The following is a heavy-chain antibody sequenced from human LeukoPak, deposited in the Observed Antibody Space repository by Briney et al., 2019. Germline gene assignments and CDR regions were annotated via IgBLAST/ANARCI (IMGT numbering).Heavy chain of an antibody. CDR2: IYYSGT. J-gene: IGHJ4*02. Sequence: SETLPLTCTVSGGSISSYYWSWIRQPPGKGLEWIGYIYYSGTNYNPSLKSRVTISVDTSKNQFSLKLSSVTAADTAVYYCARVGLGRLFDYWGQGTLVTVSS. V-gene: IGHV4-59*01. CDR3: ARVGLGRLFDY. D-gene: IGHD6-25*01. CDR1: GGSISSYY.